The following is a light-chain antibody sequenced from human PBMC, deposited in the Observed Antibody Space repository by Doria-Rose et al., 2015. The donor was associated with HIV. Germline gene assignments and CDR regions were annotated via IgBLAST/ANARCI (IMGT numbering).Light chain of an antibody. Sequence: TQSPGTLSLSPGERVTLSCRASQSFSSTYLAWYQQKPGQAPSLLIYDGSTRATGIPDRFSASGSGTDFTLTINRLEPEDLALYYCHQYGTSWTFGQGTKVEI. J-gene: IGKJ1*01. CDR1: QSFSSTY. CDR3: HQYGTSWT. CDR2: DGS. V-gene: IGKV3-20*01.